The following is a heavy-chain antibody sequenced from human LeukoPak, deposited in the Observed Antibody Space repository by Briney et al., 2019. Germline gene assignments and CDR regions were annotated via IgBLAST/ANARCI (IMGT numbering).Heavy chain of an antibody. V-gene: IGHV3-30-3*01. CDR2: ISYDGSNK. D-gene: IGHD2-8*01. Sequence: GGSLRLSCAASGFTFSSYAMNWVRQAPGKGLEWVALISYDGSNKNYADSVKGRFTISRDNSMDTLYLQMNTLRVEDTAVYYYAKAPLGYCRNGVCYLYPWGQGTLVTVSS. CDR1: GFTFSSYA. CDR3: AKAPLGYCRNGVCYLYP. J-gene: IGHJ4*02.